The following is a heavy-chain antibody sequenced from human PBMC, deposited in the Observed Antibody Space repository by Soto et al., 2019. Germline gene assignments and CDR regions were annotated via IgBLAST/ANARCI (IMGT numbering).Heavy chain of an antibody. D-gene: IGHD6-19*01. J-gene: IGHJ4*02. Sequence: TSVKVSCKASEYTLTGYYMNWVRQAPGQGLEWMGWINPKSGDTRYAQKFQGRVTMTRDTSISTAYMELSRLRSDDTAVYYCARDLAGNDYFDYWGQGTLVTVSS. CDR1: EYTLTGYY. CDR2: INPKSGDT. V-gene: IGHV1-2*02. CDR3: ARDLAGNDYFDY.